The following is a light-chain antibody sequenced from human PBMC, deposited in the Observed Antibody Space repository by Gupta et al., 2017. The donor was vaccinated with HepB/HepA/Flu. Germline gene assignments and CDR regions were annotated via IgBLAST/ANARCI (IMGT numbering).Light chain of an antibody. CDR3: SSYTSSSTLGV. Sequence: QSALPQPASVAGSPGQYITIPCPGTSSDVGGYNYGPWYQQHPGKAPNLMIYDVSHRPSGASNRFSGSKSGNTASLTISGLQAEDEADYYCSSYTSSSTLGVFGGGTKLTVL. CDR2: DVS. CDR1: SSDVGGYNY. V-gene: IGLV2-14*01. J-gene: IGLJ2*01.